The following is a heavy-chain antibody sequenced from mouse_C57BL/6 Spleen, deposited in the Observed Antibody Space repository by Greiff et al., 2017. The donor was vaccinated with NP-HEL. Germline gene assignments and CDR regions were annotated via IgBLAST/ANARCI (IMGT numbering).Heavy chain of an antibody. Sequence: VQLQESGAELVKPGASVKMSCEASGYTFTTYPIEWMKQNHGKSLEWIGNFHPYNDDTKYNEKFKGKATLTVEKSSSTVYLELSRLTSDDSAGYYCARSYGSSYDWYFDVWGTGTTVTVSS. J-gene: IGHJ1*03. D-gene: IGHD1-1*01. CDR2: FHPYNDDT. CDR1: GYTFTTYP. V-gene: IGHV1-47*01. CDR3: ARSYGSSYDWYFDV.